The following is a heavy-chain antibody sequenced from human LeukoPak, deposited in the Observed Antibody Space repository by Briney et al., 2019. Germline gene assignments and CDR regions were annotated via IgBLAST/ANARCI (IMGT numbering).Heavy chain of an antibody. J-gene: IGHJ4*02. D-gene: IGHD2-21*01. V-gene: IGHV3-7*01. Sequence: GGSLRLSCEASGFSFSTYWMSWVRQAPGKGLEWVANIKEDGSGKYYVDPVKGRFTISRDNAKNSPYLQMNSLRAEDTAVYFCAREDTVAILSHWGQGTLVTVSA. CDR2: IKEDGSGK. CDR1: GFSFSTYW. CDR3: AREDTVAILSH.